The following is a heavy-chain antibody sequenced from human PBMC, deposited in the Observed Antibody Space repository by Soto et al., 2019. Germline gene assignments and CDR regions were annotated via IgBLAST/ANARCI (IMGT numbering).Heavy chain of an antibody. CDR1: GGSINSYY. CDR2: IYYSGRT. V-gene: IGHV4-59*01. Sequence: QVQLQESGPGLVKPSETLSLTCTVSGGSINSYYWSWIRQPPGRGLEWIGCIYYSGRTNDNPSLKCRVTISVDTSKNQFSLKLRSVTGADTAVYYCARRYGGNFDYWGQGTLVTVSS. CDR3: ARRYGGNFDY. J-gene: IGHJ4*02. D-gene: IGHD1-26*01.